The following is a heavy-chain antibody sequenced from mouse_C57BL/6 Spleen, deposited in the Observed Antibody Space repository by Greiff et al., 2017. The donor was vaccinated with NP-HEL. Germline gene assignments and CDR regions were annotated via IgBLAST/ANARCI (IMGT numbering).Heavy chain of an antibody. CDR2: IDPNSGGT. Sequence: VQLQQPGAELVKPGASVKLSCKASGYTFTSYWMHWVKQRPGRGLEWIGRIDPNSGGTKYNEKFKSKATLTVDNPSSTAYMQLSSLTSEDSAVYSCARMNSVVARYFDVWGTGTTVTVSS. CDR3: ARMNSVVARYFDV. J-gene: IGHJ1*03. V-gene: IGHV1-72*01. D-gene: IGHD1-1*01. CDR1: GYTFTSYW.